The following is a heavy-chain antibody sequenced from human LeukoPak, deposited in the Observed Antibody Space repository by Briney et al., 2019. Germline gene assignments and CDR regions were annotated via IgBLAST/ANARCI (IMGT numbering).Heavy chain of an antibody. D-gene: IGHD3-10*01. CDR1: GGSISSYY. Sequence: SETLSLTCTVSGGSISSYYWSWIRQPPGKGLEWIGYIYYSGSTNYNPSLKSRVTISVDTSKNQFSLKLSSVTAADTAVYYCARSGLLWFGESPFDYWGQGTLVTVSS. V-gene: IGHV4-59*01. CDR3: ARSGLLWFGESPFDY. CDR2: IYYSGST. J-gene: IGHJ4*02.